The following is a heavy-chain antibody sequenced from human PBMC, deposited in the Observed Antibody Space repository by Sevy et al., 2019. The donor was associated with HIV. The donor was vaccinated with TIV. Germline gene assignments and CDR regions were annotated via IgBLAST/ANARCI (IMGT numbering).Heavy chain of an antibody. J-gene: IGHJ6*02. CDR1: GFSLSDYY. D-gene: IGHD4-17*01. CDR3: AKDKTVTPYYYYYYGMDV. CDR2: IDSTGDTI. Sequence: GGSLRLSCAASGFSLSDYYMTWIRQAPGKGLQWISYIDSTGDTIYYADSVKGRFTISRDNAKNSLYLQMSSLRAEDTAVYYCAKDKTVTPYYYYYYGMDVWGQGTTVTVSS. V-gene: IGHV3-11*01.